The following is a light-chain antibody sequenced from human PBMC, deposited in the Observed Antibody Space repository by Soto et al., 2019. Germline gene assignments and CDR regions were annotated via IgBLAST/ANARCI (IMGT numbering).Light chain of an antibody. CDR2: DAS. V-gene: IGKV3-20*01. Sequence: EIVLTQSPCTLSLSPGERATQSYSDIQSVSSRYLAWYQHKAGQGPRLLIYDASSRATGIPDRFSGSGSGTDFTLTISRLEPEDFATYYCRQYNSYSAWTFGQGSKVDIK. J-gene: IGKJ1*01. CDR3: RQYNSYSAWT. CDR1: QSVSSRY.